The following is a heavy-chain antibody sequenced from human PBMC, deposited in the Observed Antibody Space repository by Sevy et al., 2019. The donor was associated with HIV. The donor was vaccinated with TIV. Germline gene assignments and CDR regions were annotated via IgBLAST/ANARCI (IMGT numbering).Heavy chain of an antibody. J-gene: IGHJ4*02. D-gene: IGHD2-8*01. V-gene: IGHV3-33*01. CDR3: ARDPRMYGDYLLAYFDY. CDR1: GFTPSTYG. Sequence: GGSLRLSCAASGFTPSTYGMHWVRQAPGKGLEWVAVIGYDGSNKYYADSVRGRFTISRDNSKNTLFLQMDSLSGGDTAVYYCARDPRMYGDYLLAYFDYWGQGTLVTVSS. CDR2: IGYDGSNK.